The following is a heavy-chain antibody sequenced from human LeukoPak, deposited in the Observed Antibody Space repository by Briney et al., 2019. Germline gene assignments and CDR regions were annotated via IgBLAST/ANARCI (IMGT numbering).Heavy chain of an antibody. CDR1: GYTFTSYG. CDR2: ISAYNGNT. V-gene: IGHV1-18*01. J-gene: IGHJ4*02. D-gene: IGHD3-3*01. Sequence: ASVKVSCKASGYTFTSYGISWVRQAPGQGLEWMGWISAYNGNTNYAQKLQGRVTMTTDTSTSTAYMELRSLRSDDTAVYYCARVGPRYFRITIFGVVPYDFDYWGQGTLATVSS. CDR3: ARVGPRYFRITIFGVVPYDFDY.